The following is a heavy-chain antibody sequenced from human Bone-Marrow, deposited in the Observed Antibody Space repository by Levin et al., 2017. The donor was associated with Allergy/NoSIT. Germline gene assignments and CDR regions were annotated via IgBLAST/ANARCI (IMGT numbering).Heavy chain of an antibody. J-gene: IGHJ3*02. CDR2: INTNTGDP. D-gene: IGHD3-22*01. Sequence: GESLKISCKASGYTFSKYTMNWVRQAPGQGLEWMGWINTNTGDPTYAQGFTGRFVFSLDTSVSTVFLQINNLKAEDTAVYYCARDMIALGIGDDAFNIWGQGTMVTVS. V-gene: IGHV7-4-1*02. CDR3: ARDMIALGIGDDAFNI. CDR1: GYTFSKYT.